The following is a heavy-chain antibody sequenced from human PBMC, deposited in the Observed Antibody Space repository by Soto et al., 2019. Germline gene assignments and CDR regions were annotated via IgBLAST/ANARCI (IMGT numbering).Heavy chain of an antibody. D-gene: IGHD3-22*01. V-gene: IGHV1-69*12. CDR3: AREGLNYDATNWFDP. J-gene: IGHJ5*02. CDR2: IIPIFGTA. Sequence: QVQLVQSGAEVKKPGSSVKVSCKASGGTFSSYAISWVRQAPGQGLEWMGGIIPIFGTANYAQKFQGRVTITADESTGTAFMELGSLRSEDTAGYYCAREGLNYDATNWFDPWGQGTMVTVSS. CDR1: GGTFSSYA.